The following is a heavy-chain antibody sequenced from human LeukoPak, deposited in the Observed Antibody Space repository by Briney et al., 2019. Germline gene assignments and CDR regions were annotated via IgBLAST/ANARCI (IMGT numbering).Heavy chain of an antibody. J-gene: IGHJ4*02. D-gene: IGHD1-26*01. CDR2: INSDGSST. V-gene: IGHV3-74*01. CDR3: ARGGSYNY. CDR1: GFPFSIYW. Sequence: GGPLKLSRAPSGFPFSIYWMHWARQPPGKGLVWVSRINSDGSSTSYADSVKGRFTISRDNAKNTLYLQMNSLRAEDTAVYYCARGGSYNYWGQGTLVTVSS.